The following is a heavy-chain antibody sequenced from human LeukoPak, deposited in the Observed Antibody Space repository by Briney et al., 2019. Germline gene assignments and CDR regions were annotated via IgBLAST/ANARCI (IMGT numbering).Heavy chain of an antibody. V-gene: IGHV4-59*12. CDR3: ARGGVSIAARPEWFDP. J-gene: IGHJ5*02. D-gene: IGHD6-6*01. CDR1: GGSISSYY. Sequence: SETLSLTCTVSGGSISSYYWSWIRQPPGKGLEWIGYIYHSGSTYYNPSLKSRVTISVDRSKNQFSLKLSSVTAADTAVYYCARGGVSIAARPEWFDPWGQGTLVTVSS. CDR2: IYHSGST.